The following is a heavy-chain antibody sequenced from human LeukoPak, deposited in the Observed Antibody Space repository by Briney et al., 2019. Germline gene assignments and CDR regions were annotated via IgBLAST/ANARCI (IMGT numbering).Heavy chain of an antibody. V-gene: IGHV3-64*01. CDR3: ARATVTPYYFDY. CDR2: ISSNGGST. CDR1: GFTFSSYA. J-gene: IGHJ4*02. D-gene: IGHD4-23*01. Sequence: PGGSLRLSCAASGFTFSSYAMHWVRQAPGKGLEYVSAISSNGGSTYYANSVKGRFTISRDNSKNTLYLQMGSLRAEDMAVYYCARATVTPYYFDYWGQGTLVTVSS.